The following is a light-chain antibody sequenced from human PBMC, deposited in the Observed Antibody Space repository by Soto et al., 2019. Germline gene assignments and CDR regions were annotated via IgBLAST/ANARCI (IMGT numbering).Light chain of an antibody. J-gene: IGKJ2*01. Sequence: EIVLTQSPGTPSLSPGERATLSCRASQSVSSSYLAWYQHKPGQAPRLLIYGASSRATGIPDRFSGSGSGTDFTRTISRLEPEDFAVYYCQQYGSSPHTFGQGTKLEIK. CDR3: QQYGSSPHT. CDR2: GAS. CDR1: QSVSSSY. V-gene: IGKV3-20*01.